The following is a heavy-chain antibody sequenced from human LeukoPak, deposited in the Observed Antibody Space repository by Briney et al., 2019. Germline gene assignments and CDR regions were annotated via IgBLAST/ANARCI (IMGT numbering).Heavy chain of an antibody. CDR2: IYHSGST. Sequence: SETLSLTCTVSGGSISSYYWSWIRQPPGKGLEWIGYIYHSGSTKYNPSLKSRVTISVDTSKNQFSLKMSSVTAADTAVYYCARDVTAAFDYWGQGTLVTVSS. CDR3: ARDVTAAFDY. D-gene: IGHD6-13*01. CDR1: GGSISSYY. J-gene: IGHJ4*02. V-gene: IGHV4-59*01.